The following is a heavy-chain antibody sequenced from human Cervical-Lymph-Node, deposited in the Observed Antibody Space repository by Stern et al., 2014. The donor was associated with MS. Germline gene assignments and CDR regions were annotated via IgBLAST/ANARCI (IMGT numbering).Heavy chain of an antibody. J-gene: IGHJ5*02. V-gene: IGHV1-69*01. CDR2: IFPVFGTP. CDR3: ALSSETSDRWYSLGYDL. D-gene: IGHD6-13*01. Sequence: QVQLVQFGAEVTKPGSSVKASCKASGGTFSKFPSSWVRHAPGQALEWMGGIFPVFGTPTYAQEFRGRVTITADVSTSTVYMELSSLRSDDTAVYYCALSSETSDRWYSLGYDLWGQGTLVTVSS. CDR1: GGTFSKFP.